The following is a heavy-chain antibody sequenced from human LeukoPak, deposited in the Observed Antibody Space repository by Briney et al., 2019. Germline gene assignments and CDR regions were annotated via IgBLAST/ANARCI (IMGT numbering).Heavy chain of an antibody. V-gene: IGHV4-34*01. CDR2: INHSGST. CDR3: ARPLVVETNDAFGI. Sequence: PSETLSLTCAVSGGSFSGYHWSWIRQPPGKGLEWIGEINHSGSTNYNPSLKSRVTLSVDTSKKQFSLKLTSVTAADTAVYYYARPLVVETNDAFGIWAKEQWSPSLQ. D-gene: IGHD2-15*01. CDR1: GGSFSGYH. J-gene: IGHJ3*02.